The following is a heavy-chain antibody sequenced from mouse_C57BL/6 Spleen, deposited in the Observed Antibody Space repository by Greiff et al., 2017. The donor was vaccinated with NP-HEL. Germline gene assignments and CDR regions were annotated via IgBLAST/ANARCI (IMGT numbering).Heavy chain of an antibody. J-gene: IGHJ3*01. V-gene: IGHV1-52*01. Sequence: QVQLQQPGAELVRPGSSVKLSCKASGYTFTSYWMHWVKQRPIQGLEWIGNIDPSDSETQYNQKFKDKATLTVDKSSSTAYMQLSSLTSEDSAVYYCALYDCYYTWFAYWGQGTLVTVSA. CDR2: IDPSDSET. CDR3: ALYDCYYTWFAY. CDR1: GYTFTSYW. D-gene: IGHD2-3*01.